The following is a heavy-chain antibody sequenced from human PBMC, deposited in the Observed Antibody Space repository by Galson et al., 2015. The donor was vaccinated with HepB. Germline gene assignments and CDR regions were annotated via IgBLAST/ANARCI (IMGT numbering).Heavy chain of an antibody. CDR1: GFPFSTYT. J-gene: IGHJ6*02. D-gene: IGHD6-6*01. CDR2: ISGSGGTT. Sequence: SLRLSCAASGFPFSTYTMSWVRQAPGKGLEWVSAISGSGGTTYYADSVRGRFTISRDNTERTLYLQMNRLRGEDTALYYCAKDRNSTSPGTYGMDVWGQGTTVTVFS. CDR3: AKDRNSTSPGTYGMDV. V-gene: IGHV3-23*01.